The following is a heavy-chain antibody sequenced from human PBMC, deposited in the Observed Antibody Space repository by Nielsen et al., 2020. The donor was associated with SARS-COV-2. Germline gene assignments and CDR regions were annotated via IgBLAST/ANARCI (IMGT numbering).Heavy chain of an antibody. CDR2: IYPGDSDT. Sequence: VCAMHVNSLVWMGIIYPGDSDTRYSPSFQGQVTISADKSISTAYLQWRSLKASDTAMYYCARVPPPSYSSGWYGDYWGQGTLVTVSS. CDR3: ARVPPPSYSSGWYGDY. V-gene: IGHV5-51*01. J-gene: IGHJ4*02. D-gene: IGHD6-19*01.